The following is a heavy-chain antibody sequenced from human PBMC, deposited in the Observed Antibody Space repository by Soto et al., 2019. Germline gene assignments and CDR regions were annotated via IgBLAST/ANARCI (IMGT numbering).Heavy chain of an antibody. CDR1: GFTSSDYS. CDR2: ISGYSSYI. J-gene: IGHJ6*02. V-gene: IGHV3-21*06. Sequence: KPVGSLRLSCAASGFTSSDYSMNWVRQAPGEGLEWVSSISGYSSYIYYADSVKGRFTISRDNAKNSVYLQMNSLRAEDTAVYYCARGGSGYSGNDPFGVDVWGQGTTVTVSS. D-gene: IGHD5-12*01. CDR3: ARGGSGYSGNDPFGVDV.